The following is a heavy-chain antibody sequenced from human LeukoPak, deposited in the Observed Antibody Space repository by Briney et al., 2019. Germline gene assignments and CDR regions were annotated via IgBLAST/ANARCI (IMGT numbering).Heavy chain of an antibody. CDR2: INWNGGST. CDR3: AKDATTLGADYFPT. D-gene: IGHD5-12*01. V-gene: IGHV3-20*04. Sequence: GGSLRLSCAGSGFKFNDYGMNWVRQVPGKGLEWISAINWNGGSTHYADSVRGRFTISRDNARNSMFLHMNSLRAEDTALYFCAKDATTLGADYFPTWGPGILLTASP. CDR1: GFKFNDYG. J-gene: IGHJ5*02.